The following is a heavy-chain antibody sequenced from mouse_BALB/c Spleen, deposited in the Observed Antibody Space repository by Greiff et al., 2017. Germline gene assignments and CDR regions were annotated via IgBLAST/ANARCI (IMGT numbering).Heavy chain of an antibody. D-gene: IGHD1-1*01. CDR3: AITTVVRYFDV. CDR2: IDPANGNT. V-gene: IGHV14-3*02. Sequence: VQLKESGAELVKPGASVKLSCTASGFNIKDTYMHWVKQRPEQGLEWIGRIDPANGNTKYDPKFQGKATITADTSSNTAYLQLSSLTSEDTAVYYCAITTVVRYFDVWGAGTTVTVSS. J-gene: IGHJ1*01. CDR1: GFNIKDTY.